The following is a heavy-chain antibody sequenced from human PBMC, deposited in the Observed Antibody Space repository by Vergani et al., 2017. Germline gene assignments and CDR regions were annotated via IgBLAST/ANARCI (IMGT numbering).Heavy chain of an antibody. CDR2: FDPEDGET. D-gene: IGHD5-12*01. CDR3: ATDGRRFSGYDSDYYYYCMDV. CDR1: GYTLTDLS. J-gene: IGHJ6*02. V-gene: IGHV1-24*01. Sequence: QVQLVQSGAGVKKPGASVKVSCKVSGYTLTDLSMHWVRQAPAKGLEWMGGFDPEDGETIYAEKFQGRVTMTEDTSTDTAYMELSSLRSEDTAVYYCATDGRRFSGYDSDYYYYCMDVWGQGTTVTVSS.